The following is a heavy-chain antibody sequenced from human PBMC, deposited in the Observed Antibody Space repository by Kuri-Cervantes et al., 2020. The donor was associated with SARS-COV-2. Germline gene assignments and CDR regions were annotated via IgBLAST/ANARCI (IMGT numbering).Heavy chain of an antibody. J-gene: IGHJ6*03. V-gene: IGHV1-24*01. Sequence: ASVKVSCKVSGNTLTELPLHWVRQASGKGLEWMGGFDPEQREIIYAQKFQGRVTITTDESTSTAYMELSSLRSEDTAVYYCARAGTTYYDFWSGSEPKQPPPLAPGPRYYYYMDVWGKGTTVTVSS. D-gene: IGHD3-3*01. CDR3: ARAGTTYYDFWSGSEPKQPPPLAPGPRYYYYMDV. CDR2: FDPEQREI. CDR1: GNTLTELP.